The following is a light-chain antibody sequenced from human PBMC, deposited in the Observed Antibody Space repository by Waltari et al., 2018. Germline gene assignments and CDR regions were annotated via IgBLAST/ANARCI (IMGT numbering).Light chain of an antibody. J-gene: IGKJ2*02. CDR1: RHVGVH. CDR3: QQRSNWRPST. CDR2: GGS. Sequence: VLTQSPAILSLSPGEGATLSCRASRHVGVHLAWYQHRRGQPPRLPVYGGSMRATGVPARFSGSGSGTDFALRISSLEPEEFAVYFCQQRSNWRPSTFGPGTKL. V-gene: IGKV3-11*01.